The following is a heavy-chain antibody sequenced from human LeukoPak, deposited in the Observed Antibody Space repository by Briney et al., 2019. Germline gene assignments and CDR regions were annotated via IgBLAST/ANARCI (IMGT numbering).Heavy chain of an antibody. D-gene: IGHD2-15*01. CDR3: ARVPTVGSGGYQFDY. J-gene: IGHJ4*02. CDR1: GFTFSSYE. V-gene: IGHV3-48*03. Sequence: GGSLRLSCAASGFTFSSYEMNWVRQAPGKGLEWVSYTSSSGSTVYYADSVKGRFTISRDNAKKSLYLQMNSLRAEDTAVYYCARVPTVGSGGYQFDYWGQGTLVTVSS. CDR2: TSSSGSTV.